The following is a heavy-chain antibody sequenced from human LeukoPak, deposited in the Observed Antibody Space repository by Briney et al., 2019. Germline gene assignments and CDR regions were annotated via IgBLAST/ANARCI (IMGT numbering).Heavy chain of an antibody. CDR3: ARGLRDSIYYYYMDV. V-gene: IGHV4-34*01. J-gene: IGHJ6*03. CDR1: GGSFSGYY. CDR2: INHSGST. D-gene: IGHD3-3*02. Sequence: PSETLSLTCAVYGGSFSGYYWSWIRQPPGKGLEWIGEINHSGSTNYNPSLKSRVTISVDTSKNQFSLKLSSVTAADTAVCYCARGLRDSIYYYYMDVWGKGTTVTVSS.